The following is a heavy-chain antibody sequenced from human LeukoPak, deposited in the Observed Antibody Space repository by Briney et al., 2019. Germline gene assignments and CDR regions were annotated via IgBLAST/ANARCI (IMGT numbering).Heavy chain of an antibody. V-gene: IGHV4-39*01. Sequence: SETLSLTSTVSGDSIGTSIYYWGWIRQPPGKGLEWIGSIYYTGTTNYNPSLKSRVTISSDMSKNQFSLKLTSVSAADTAMYFCVRLNPPHWNSGYYMDVWGEGTTVVVSS. J-gene: IGHJ6*03. CDR3: VRLNPPHWNSGYYMDV. CDR1: GDSIGTSIYY. CDR2: IYYTGTT. D-gene: IGHD1-7*01.